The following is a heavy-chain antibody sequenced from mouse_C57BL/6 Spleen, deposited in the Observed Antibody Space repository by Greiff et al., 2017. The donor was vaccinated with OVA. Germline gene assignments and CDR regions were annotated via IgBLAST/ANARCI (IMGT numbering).Heavy chain of an antibody. CDR1: GYTFTSYW. Sequence: QVQLQQSGTELVKPGASVKLSCKASGYTFTSYWMHWVKQRPGQGLEWIGNINPSNGGTNYNEKFKSKATLTVDKSSSTAYMQLSSLTSEDSAVYYCASYSNYDWYFDVWGTGTTVTVSS. CDR2: INPSNGGT. D-gene: IGHD2-5*01. V-gene: IGHV1-53*01. J-gene: IGHJ1*03. CDR3: ASYSNYDWYFDV.